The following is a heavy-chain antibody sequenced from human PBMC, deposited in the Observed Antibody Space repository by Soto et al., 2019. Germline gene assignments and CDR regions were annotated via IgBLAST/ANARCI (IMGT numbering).Heavy chain of an antibody. V-gene: IGHV4-34*01. J-gene: IGHJ5*01. CDR2: INHSGRV. CDR1: GGSFSGHS. CDR3: STRAYDTNGYYRFDP. D-gene: IGHD3-22*01. Sequence: SETLSLTCAVYGGSFSGHSWTWIRQSPGKGLEWIGDINHSGRVNYSPSLKSRVTTSLDTSKNQFSLTLSAVTAADTAMYYCSTRAYDTNGYYRFDPWGQGTLVTVSS.